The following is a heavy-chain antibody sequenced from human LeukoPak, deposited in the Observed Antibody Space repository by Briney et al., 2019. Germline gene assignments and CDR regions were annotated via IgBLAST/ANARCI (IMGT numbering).Heavy chain of an antibody. CDR3: ARIMLSWSEFDC. V-gene: IGHV4-31*03. Sequence: PSETLSLTGTVSGGSISNGDHYWSLIRQHPGKGLEWIGHIYYSGSTYYNPSLKSRGIISVETSKNQFSLKLSSVTAADTAVYYCARIMLSWSEFDCWGQGTLVTVSS. CDR2: IYYSGST. CDR1: GGSISNGDHY. J-gene: IGHJ4*02. D-gene: IGHD1-26*01.